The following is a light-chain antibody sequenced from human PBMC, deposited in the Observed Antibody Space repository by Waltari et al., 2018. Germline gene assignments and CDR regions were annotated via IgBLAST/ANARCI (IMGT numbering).Light chain of an antibody. CDR1: KNILYSSNKKNF. J-gene: IGKJ1*01. CDR3: QQYYTTPQT. CDR2: WAS. V-gene: IGKV4-1*01. Sequence: DIVMTQSPDSLAVSLGERATINCKSSKNILYSSNKKNFLAWYQVKPGQPPKLLISWASTRESGFPDRFSGSGSGTDFTLTINSLQAEDAATYYCQQYYTTPQTFGQGTKVDIK.